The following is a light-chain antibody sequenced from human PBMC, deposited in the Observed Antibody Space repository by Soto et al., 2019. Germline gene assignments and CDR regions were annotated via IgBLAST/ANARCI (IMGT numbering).Light chain of an antibody. J-gene: IGKJ5*01. CDR3: HQYNDWTPIN. CDR1: QSVTRN. Sequence: EVVLTQSPVLLSVSPGESATLSSWASQSVTRNLAWYQQIPGQAPRLLVYHANVKATGIPARLTGKGSGPEFSLNISNLQFEAVAVYFCHQYNDWTPINVGQRTRLEIK. CDR2: HAN. V-gene: IGKV3-15*01.